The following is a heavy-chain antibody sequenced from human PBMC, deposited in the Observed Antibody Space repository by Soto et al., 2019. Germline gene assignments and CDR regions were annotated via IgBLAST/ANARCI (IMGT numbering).Heavy chain of an antibody. V-gene: IGHV4-59*01. D-gene: IGHD4-17*01. Sequence: SETLSLTCTVSGDSIRTYYYSWIRQPPGKGLEWIGYISYTGSTNYNPSLKSRVTISVDKSKNQFSLNLSSVTAADTAVYYCASWALTTKSYGMDVWGQGTTVTVSS. CDR3: ASWALTTKSYGMDV. CDR1: GDSIRTYY. J-gene: IGHJ6*02. CDR2: ISYTGST.